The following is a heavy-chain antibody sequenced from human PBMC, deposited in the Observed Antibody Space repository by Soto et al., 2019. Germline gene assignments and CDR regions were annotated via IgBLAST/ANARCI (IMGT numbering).Heavy chain of an antibody. CDR1: GYTFTSYA. D-gene: IGHD6-19*01. CDR3: ARVHSSGWYVIDY. CDR2: INAGNGNT. V-gene: IGHV1-3*01. J-gene: IGHJ4*02. Sequence: GASVKVSCKASGYTFTSYAMHWVRQAPGQRLEWMGWINAGNGNTKYSQKFQGRVTITRDTSASTAYMELSSLRSEDTAVYYCARVHSSGWYVIDYWGQGTLVTVSS.